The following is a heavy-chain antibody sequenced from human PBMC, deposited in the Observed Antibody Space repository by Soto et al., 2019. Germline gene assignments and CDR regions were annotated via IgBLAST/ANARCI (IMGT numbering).Heavy chain of an antibody. CDR2: ISSSGSII. CDR1: GFTLSSYE. V-gene: IGHV3-48*03. CDR3: ARYGGYCSSTSCYSYGMDV. J-gene: IGHJ6*02. Sequence: PGGSLRLSSAASGFTLSSYEMNWVRQAPGKGLEWVSYISSSGSIIYYADSVKGRFTISRDNAENSLYLQMNSLRAEDTAVYYCARYGGYCSSTSCYSYGMDVWGQGTTVTVSS. D-gene: IGHD2-2*01.